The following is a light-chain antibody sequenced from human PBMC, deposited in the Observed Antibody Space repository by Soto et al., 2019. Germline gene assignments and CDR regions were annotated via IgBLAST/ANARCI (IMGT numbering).Light chain of an antibody. J-gene: IGKJ2*01. Sequence: EIVLTQSPGTLSLSPGERATLSCRASQSVSSNYLAWYQQKPGQAPRLLIYGASTRATGIPDRFSGSGSGKDFTLTSSRLEPEDFAVYYCQLYDNSLYTFGQGTNLDIK. CDR2: GAS. CDR3: QLYDNSLYT. CDR1: QSVSSNY. V-gene: IGKV3-20*01.